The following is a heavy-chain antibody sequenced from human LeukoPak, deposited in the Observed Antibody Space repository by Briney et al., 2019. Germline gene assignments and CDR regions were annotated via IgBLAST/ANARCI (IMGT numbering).Heavy chain of an antibody. CDR2: IIPILGIA. D-gene: IGHD2-2*01. V-gene: IGHV1-69*04. CDR1: GGTFSSYT. J-gene: IGHJ6*02. CDR3: AREDGYCSSTSCEYYYGMDV. Sequence: SVKVSCKASGGTFSSYTISWVRQAPGQGLEWMGRIIPILGIANYAQKFQGRVTITADESTSTAYMELSSLRSEDTAVYYCAREDGYCSSTSCEYYYGMDVWGQGTTVTVSS.